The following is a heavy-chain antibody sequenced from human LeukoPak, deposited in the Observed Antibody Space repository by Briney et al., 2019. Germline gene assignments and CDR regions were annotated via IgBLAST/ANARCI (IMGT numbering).Heavy chain of an antibody. D-gene: IGHD6-19*01. Sequence: ASVKVSRKASGYTFTSYDINWVRQATGQGLEWMGWMNPNSGNTGYAQKFQGRVTMTRNTSISTAYMELSSLRSEDTAVYYCASSAGIAVADSHDAFDIWGQGTMVTVSS. CDR3: ASSAGIAVADSHDAFDI. CDR2: MNPNSGNT. CDR1: GYTFTSYD. V-gene: IGHV1-8*01. J-gene: IGHJ3*02.